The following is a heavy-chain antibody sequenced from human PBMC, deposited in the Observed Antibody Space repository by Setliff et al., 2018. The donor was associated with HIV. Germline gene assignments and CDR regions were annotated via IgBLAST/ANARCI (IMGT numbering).Heavy chain of an antibody. Sequence: GASVKVSCKASGYSFTDYFMHWVRQAPGQGLEWMGRVNPNSGDTNYAQKFQGRVTMTRLTSISTAYLELSRLTSDDTAVYYCAREGDVLSGYYVNWFDPWGQGTLVTVSS. CDR2: VNPNSGDT. J-gene: IGHJ5*02. V-gene: IGHV1-2*06. CDR1: GYSFTDYF. CDR3: AREGDVLSGYYVNWFDP. D-gene: IGHD3-3*01.